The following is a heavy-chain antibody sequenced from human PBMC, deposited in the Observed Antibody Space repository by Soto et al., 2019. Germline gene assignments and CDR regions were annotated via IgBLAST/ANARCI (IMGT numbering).Heavy chain of an antibody. CDR1: GDTFNSYH. Sequence: QVQLVQSGAEVKKPGSSVKVSCKTSGDTFNSYHISWVRQAPGQGLEWMGRIIPILRSTNYAQRFQGRVTITADTSTSTAYMELSSLRSEDTAVYYCARPRNDSSAYDGSWYFDRWGRGTLVTVSS. J-gene: IGHJ2*01. D-gene: IGHD5-12*01. CDR2: IIPILRST. CDR3: ARPRNDSSAYDGSWYFDR. V-gene: IGHV1-69*02.